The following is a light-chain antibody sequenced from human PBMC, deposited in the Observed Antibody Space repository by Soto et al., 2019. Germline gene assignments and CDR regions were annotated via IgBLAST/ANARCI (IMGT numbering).Light chain of an antibody. V-gene: IGLV2-14*03. J-gene: IGLJ2*01. CDR1: NSDVGGYNY. CDR3: GSYTSSSTFV. Sequence: QSALTQPASVSGSPGQSITISCTGTNSDVGGYNYVSWYQHHPGKAPKLMIYDVSYRPSGVSNRFSGSKSGNTASLTISGVQAEDEADYYCGSYTSSSTFVFGGGTKVTVL. CDR2: DVS.